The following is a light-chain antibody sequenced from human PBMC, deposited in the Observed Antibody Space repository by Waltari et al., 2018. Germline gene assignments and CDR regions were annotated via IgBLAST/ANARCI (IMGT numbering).Light chain of an antibody. Sequence: DIVMTQSPDSLAVSLGARATINCKSSQSVLYRSHNKNFLAWYQHKPRQPPKLLIYWASTRQSGVPDRFSGSGSGTDFTLTISGLQAEDVAVYYCQQYYTTPHTFGQGTKLEIK. CDR1: QSVLYRSHNKNF. CDR3: QQYYTTPHT. V-gene: IGKV4-1*01. J-gene: IGKJ2*01. CDR2: WAS.